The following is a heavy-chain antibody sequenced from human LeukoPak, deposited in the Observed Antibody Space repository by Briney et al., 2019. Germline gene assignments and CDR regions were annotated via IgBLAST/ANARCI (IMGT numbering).Heavy chain of an antibody. CDR2: INPSGGVT. J-gene: IGHJ4*02. V-gene: IGHV1-46*01. Sequence: ASVKVSCKAFGYTFTSYYMHWVRQAPGQGLEWMGMINPSGGVTDYAQKFQGRVTMTRDTSTSTVYMELSSLRSEDTAIYYCARITMTTVPYWGQGTLVTVSS. CDR1: GYTFTSYY. D-gene: IGHD4-17*01. CDR3: ARITMTTVPY.